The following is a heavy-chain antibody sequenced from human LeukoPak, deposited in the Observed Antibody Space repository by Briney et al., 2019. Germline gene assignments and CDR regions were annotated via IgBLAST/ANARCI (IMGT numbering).Heavy chain of an antibody. CDR2: IYYSGST. CDR3: ARAATSHYFDY. Sequence: SETLSLTCNVSGGSIRSYYWSWIRQPPGKGLEWIGYIYYSGSTNYNPSLKSRVTISLDTSKNQFSLKLSSVTAADTAVYYCARAATSHYFDYWGPGTLVTVSS. J-gene: IGHJ4*02. V-gene: IGHV4-59*12. CDR1: GGSIRSYY.